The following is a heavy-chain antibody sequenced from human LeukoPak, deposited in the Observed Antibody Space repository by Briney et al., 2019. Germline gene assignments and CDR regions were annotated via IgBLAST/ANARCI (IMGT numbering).Heavy chain of an antibody. CDR1: GFTFSTYW. CDR2: ISSDGSIT. D-gene: IGHD4-23*01. J-gene: IGHJ4*02. CDR3: ARAGYGGSSDFHY. V-gene: IGHV3-74*01. Sequence: GGSLRLSCAASGFTFSTYWMHWVRQAPGKGLVWVSRISSDGSITINADSVEGRFTVYRDNAKNTLYLQMNSLRVEDTAVYYCARAGYGGSSDFHYWGQGTLVTVSS.